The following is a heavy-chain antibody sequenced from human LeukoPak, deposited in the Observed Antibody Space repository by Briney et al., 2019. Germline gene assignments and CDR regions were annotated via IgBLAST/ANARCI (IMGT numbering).Heavy chain of an antibody. CDR1: GFTFSRYC. CDR2: IKSDGRSE. J-gene: IGHJ3*01. CDR3: ALGYDYDGPDEFYV. V-gene: IGHV3-74*01. D-gene: IGHD3-22*01. Sequence: GGSLRLSCAASGFTFSRYCMHWVRQAPGKGLEWVSRIKSDGRSENYADWVKGRFTISNDNAKKTLYLQMNSLRVEDTAVYYCALGYDYDGPDEFYVWGQGTVVTVSS.